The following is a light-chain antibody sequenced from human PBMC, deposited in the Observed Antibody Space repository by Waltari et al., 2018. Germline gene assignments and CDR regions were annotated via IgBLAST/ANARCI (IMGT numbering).Light chain of an antibody. CDR2: GAY. CDR3: QQYNNWPPYT. J-gene: IGKJ2*01. CDR1: QSVNSN. Sequence: EIVMTQSPATLSVSPGDTASLSCRASQSVNSNLAWYQQKPGQAPRLLIYGAYTRATGIPARFSGSGSGTEFTLTISSLQSEDFAVYYCQQYNNWPPYTFGQGTKLEIK. V-gene: IGKV3-15*01.